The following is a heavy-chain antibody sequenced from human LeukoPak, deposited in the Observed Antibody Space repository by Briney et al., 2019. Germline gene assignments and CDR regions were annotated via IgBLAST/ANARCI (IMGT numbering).Heavy chain of an antibody. J-gene: IGHJ4*02. Sequence: GGSLRLSCAASGFTFSGYGMSWVRQAPGKGLKWVSAISGSGGSTYYADSVKGRITISRDNSKNTLYQQMNSLIAEDTAVYYCAKGVGYCSGGSCQQFDYWGQGTLVTVSS. CDR2: ISGSGGST. D-gene: IGHD2-15*01. CDR3: AKGVGYCSGGSCQQFDY. V-gene: IGHV3-23*01. CDR1: GFTFSGYG.